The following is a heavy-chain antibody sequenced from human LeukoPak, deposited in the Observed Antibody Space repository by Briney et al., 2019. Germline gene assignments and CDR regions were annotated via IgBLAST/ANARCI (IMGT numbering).Heavy chain of an antibody. D-gene: IGHD3-10*01. CDR1: GGSISNNNW. Sequence: SETLSLTCAVSGGSISNNNWWSWVRQPPGMGLEWFGEIYHGGSTNYNQSLKSRVTMSVDRSKNQFSLKLSSVTAADTAVYYCARGEERGSGTVHFDYWGQGTLVTVSS. CDR3: ARGEERGSGTVHFDY. CDR2: IYHGGST. J-gene: IGHJ4*02. V-gene: IGHV4-4*02.